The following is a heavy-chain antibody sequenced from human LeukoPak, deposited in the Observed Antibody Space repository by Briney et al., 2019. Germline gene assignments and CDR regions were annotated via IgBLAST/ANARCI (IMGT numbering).Heavy chain of an antibody. Sequence: SETLSFTCTVSGGSISSGGYSWSWIRQHPGKGLEWIGYIYYSGSTYYNPSLKSRVTISVDTSKKQFSLKLSSVTAADTAVYYCARRRQYQLLGFDPWGQGTLVTVSS. D-gene: IGHD2-2*01. CDR1: GGSISSGGYS. V-gene: IGHV4-31*03. CDR3: ARRRQYQLLGFDP. J-gene: IGHJ5*02. CDR2: IYYSGST.